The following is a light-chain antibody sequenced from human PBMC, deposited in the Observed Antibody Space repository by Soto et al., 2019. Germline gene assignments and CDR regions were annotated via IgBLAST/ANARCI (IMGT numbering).Light chain of an antibody. J-gene: IGLJ3*02. V-gene: IGLV1-47*02. Sequence: QSVLTQPPSASGTPGQKVTISCSVGSSNIGNNFVSWYQQLPGTAPKLLIYSDDQRPSGVPDRVSGSKSGTSASLAISGLRSEDEADYYCSTWDASLSGRVFGGGTKLTVL. CDR3: STWDASLSGRV. CDR1: SSNIGNNF. CDR2: SDD.